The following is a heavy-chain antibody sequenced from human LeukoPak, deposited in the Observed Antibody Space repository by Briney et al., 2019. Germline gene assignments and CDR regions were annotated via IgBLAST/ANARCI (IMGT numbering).Heavy chain of an antibody. D-gene: IGHD5-18*01. Sequence: ASVNVSCKSSEYTFTSYDINWVRQATGQGLEWMGWMNPNSGNTGYAQNFQGRVTMSRNTSISTAYMELSSLRSDDPAVYWCARSNRYSSGNWYFDLWGRGTLVTVSS. CDR2: MNPNSGNT. CDR1: EYTFTSYD. V-gene: IGHV1-8*01. J-gene: IGHJ2*01. CDR3: ARSNRYSSGNWYFDL.